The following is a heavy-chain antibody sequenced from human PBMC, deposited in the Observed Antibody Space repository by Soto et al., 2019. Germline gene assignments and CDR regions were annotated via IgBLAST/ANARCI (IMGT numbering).Heavy chain of an antibody. CDR2: IYYSGST. V-gene: IGHV4-39*01. J-gene: IGHJ6*02. D-gene: IGHD6-13*01. Sequence: PETLSLTCTVSGGSISSSSYYWGWIRQPPGKGLEWIGSIYYSGSTYYNPSLKSRVTISVDTSKNQFSLKLSSVTAADTAVYYCARQAAGSIYYYYYGMDVWGQGTTVTVSS. CDR1: GGSISSSSYY. CDR3: ARQAAGSIYYYYYGMDV.